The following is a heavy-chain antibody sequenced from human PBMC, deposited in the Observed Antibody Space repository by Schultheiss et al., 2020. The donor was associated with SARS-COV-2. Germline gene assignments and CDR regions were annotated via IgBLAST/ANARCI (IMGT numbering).Heavy chain of an antibody. V-gene: IGHV1-18*01. CDR1: GYIFASYG. CDR2: ISAYNGNT. CDR3: ARMGYYYYAMDV. J-gene: IGHJ6*02. Sequence: ASVKVSCKASGYIFASYGISWVRQAPGQGLEWMGWISAYNGNTNYAQKFQGRVTMTTDTSTNTAYMDLRSLRSDDTAVYYCARMGYYYYAMDVWGQGTTVTVSS.